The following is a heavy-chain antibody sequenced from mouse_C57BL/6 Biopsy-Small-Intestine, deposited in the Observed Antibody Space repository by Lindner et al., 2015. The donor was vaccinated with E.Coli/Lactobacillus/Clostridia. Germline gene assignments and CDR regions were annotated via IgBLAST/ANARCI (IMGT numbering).Heavy chain of an antibody. D-gene: IGHD4-1*01. CDR3: ASWGNFDY. CDR1: GYAFTNFL. Sequence: VQLQESGAELVRPGTSVKVSCKASGYAFTNFLIEWIKQRPGQGLEWIGVINPGTGGTNYNEKFKGKAILTADKSSSTAYMQLSSLTSEDSAVYFCASWGNFDYWGQGTSLTVSS. J-gene: IGHJ2*02. V-gene: IGHV1-54*01. CDR2: INPGTGGT.